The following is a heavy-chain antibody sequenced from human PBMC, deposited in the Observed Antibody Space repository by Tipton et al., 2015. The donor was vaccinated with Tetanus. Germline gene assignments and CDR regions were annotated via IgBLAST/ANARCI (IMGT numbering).Heavy chain of an antibody. J-gene: IGHJ4*02. D-gene: IGHD3-10*01. V-gene: IGHV4-59*08. CDR3: VRSYAGSYPY. CDR2: THYSGNT. CDR1: GGSISSYY. Sequence: LRLSCTVSGGSISSYYCSWVRQPPGKGLEWIGHTHYSGNTNYNSSLWSRVTMSVDPPKNQFSLHLTSATAADTAVYYCVRSYAGSYPYWGQGILVTVSS.